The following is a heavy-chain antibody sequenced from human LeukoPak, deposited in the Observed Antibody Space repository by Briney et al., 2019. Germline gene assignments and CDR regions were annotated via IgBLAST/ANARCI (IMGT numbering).Heavy chain of an antibody. Sequence: GGSLRLSCAASGFTFDDYAMHWVRQAPGKGLEWVSGLNWNRGGIVYAASVKGLFTISRDNAKNSLFLQMTSLRAEVTALYYCARGSGWYSYYFDYWGQGTLVTVSS. CDR3: ARGSGWYSYYFDY. CDR1: GFTFDDYA. D-gene: IGHD6-13*01. V-gene: IGHV3-9*01. CDR2: LNWNRGGI. J-gene: IGHJ4*02.